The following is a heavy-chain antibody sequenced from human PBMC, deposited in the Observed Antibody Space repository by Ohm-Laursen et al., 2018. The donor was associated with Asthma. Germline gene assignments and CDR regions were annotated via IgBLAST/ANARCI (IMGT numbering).Heavy chain of an antibody. CDR1: GFTFSSNS. Sequence: SLRLSCAASGFTFSSNSMHWVRQAPGKGLEWVAVISNDGSKKYYADSVKGRFTISRDNSKNTLYLQMNSLRAEDTAVYYCAKAFNDIVVVPAAMRDYYYGMDVWGQGTTVTVSS. D-gene: IGHD2-2*01. J-gene: IGHJ6*02. CDR3: AKAFNDIVVVPAAMRDYYYGMDV. CDR2: ISNDGSKK. V-gene: IGHV3-30*04.